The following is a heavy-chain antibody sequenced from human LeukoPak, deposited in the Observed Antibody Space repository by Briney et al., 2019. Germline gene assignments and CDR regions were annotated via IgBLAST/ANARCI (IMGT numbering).Heavy chain of an antibody. V-gene: IGHV5-51*01. CDR2: IYPADSDI. Sequence: GESLKISCKGSGYRFTSYWIGWVRQIPGKGLEWMAIIYPADSDIRYSPSFQGQVTISADKSISTAYLQWSSLKASDTAMYYCARSLTAAAGDYWGQGTLVAVSS. J-gene: IGHJ4*02. CDR1: GYRFTSYW. CDR3: ARSLTAAAGDY. D-gene: IGHD6-25*01.